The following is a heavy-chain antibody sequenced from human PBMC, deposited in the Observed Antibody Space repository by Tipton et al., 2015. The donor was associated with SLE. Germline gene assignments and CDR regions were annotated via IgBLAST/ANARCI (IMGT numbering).Heavy chain of an antibody. CDR2: SSYDGSRT. CDR3: ARTYLQLTPAHHVFAY. D-gene: IGHD1-1*01. Sequence: SLRLSCAASGFTFSSYGMSWVRQAPGKGLEWVAFSSYDGSRTFYSDSVRGRFTVSRDKSKNTLLLQMDSLRAEDTAVYFCARTYLQLTPAHHVFAYWGQGTLVTVSS. CDR1: GFTFSSYG. V-gene: IGHV3-30*03. J-gene: IGHJ4*02.